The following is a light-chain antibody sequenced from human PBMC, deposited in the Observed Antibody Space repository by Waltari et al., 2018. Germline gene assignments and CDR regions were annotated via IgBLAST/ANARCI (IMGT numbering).Light chain of an antibody. J-gene: IGKJ4*01. CDR2: ATS. Sequence: DIQLTQSPSSLSASVGDRVTITCRASQSISGYLNWYQQKPGKAPKVLIYATSRLQSGGPSRFIGSGSGTDFTITITSLQPEDFATYYCQQSYRTPPLTFGGGTKVEIK. CDR3: QQSYRTPPLT. V-gene: IGKV1-39*01. CDR1: QSISGY.